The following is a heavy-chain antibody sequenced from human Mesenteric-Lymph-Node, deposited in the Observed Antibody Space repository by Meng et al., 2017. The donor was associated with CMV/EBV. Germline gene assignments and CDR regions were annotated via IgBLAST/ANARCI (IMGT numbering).Heavy chain of an antibody. CDR1: GASISSSNYY. J-gene: IGHJ6*02. V-gene: IGHV4-39*07. D-gene: IGHD1-7*01. Sequence: GSLRLSCTVSGASISSSNYYWSWIRQPPGKGLEWIGTIYYSGTTYYNPSLSSRVTISLDPSKNQFSLRLSSVTAADTAVYYCARDLISGTTDYWYIGLDVWGQGTTVTVSS. CDR2: IYYSGTT. CDR3: ARDLISGTTDYWYIGLDV.